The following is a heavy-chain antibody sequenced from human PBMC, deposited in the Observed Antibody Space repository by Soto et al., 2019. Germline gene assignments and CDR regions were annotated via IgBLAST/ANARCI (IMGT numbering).Heavy chain of an antibody. CDR1: GFTFRSYG. Sequence: HPGGSLRLSCAASGFTFRSYGMHWVRQAPGKGLEWVAVIWYDGSNKYYSDSVKGRFTISRDNSQNTLYLQMNTLRAEDTAVYYCARDGYCTSTSCSAGEDYWGQGTLVTVSS. CDR2: IWYDGSNK. V-gene: IGHV3-33*01. D-gene: IGHD2-2*03. CDR3: ARDGYCTSTSCSAGEDY. J-gene: IGHJ4*02.